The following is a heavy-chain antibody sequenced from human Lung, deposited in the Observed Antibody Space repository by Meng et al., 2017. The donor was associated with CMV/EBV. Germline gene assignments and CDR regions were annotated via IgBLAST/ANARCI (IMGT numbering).Heavy chain of an antibody. Sequence: SCAASGFTFSSYAMSWVRQAPGKGLEWVSAISGSGGSTYYADSMKGRFTISRDNSKNTLYLQMNSLRAEDTAVYYCAKGRSLGYYYYGMDVWGQGTTVTVSS. CDR3: AKGRSLGYYYYGMDV. V-gene: IGHV3-23*01. CDR1: GFTFSSYA. J-gene: IGHJ6*02. CDR2: ISGSGGST. D-gene: IGHD3-16*02.